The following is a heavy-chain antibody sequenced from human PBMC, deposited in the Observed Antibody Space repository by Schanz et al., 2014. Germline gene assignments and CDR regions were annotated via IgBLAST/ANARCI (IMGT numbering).Heavy chain of an antibody. CDR3: ARGGRYCSGGGCHYPYNYYGMDV. CDR2: INYSGSA. V-gene: IGHV4-34*01. CDR1: GGPVRGYF. D-gene: IGHD2-15*01. J-gene: IGHJ6*02. Sequence: VQLQQWAAGRLRPVVTLSLTCAVYGGPVRGYFWTWIRQSPRKGLEWIGEINYSGSAHYNPSLTSRLTISMDASKSQLSLKMKSISAADTAVYYCARGGRYCSGGGCHYPYNYYGMDVWGQGTTVTVSS.